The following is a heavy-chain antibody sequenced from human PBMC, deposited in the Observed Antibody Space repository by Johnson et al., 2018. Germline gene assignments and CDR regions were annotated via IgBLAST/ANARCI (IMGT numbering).Heavy chain of an antibody. CDR3: ARKPYYDRSGRTAIFI. V-gene: IGHV3-30*03. D-gene: IGHD3-22*01. Sequence: VQLLESGGGVVQXGGSLRLXCSASGFSFSNHVMHWVRQAPGKGLEWVAVTSNDEGIKYYVDSVKGRFTISRDNAKNTLDLQMNSLRAEDRAVNHCARKPYYDRSGRTAIFIWGQGTMVTVSS. CDR1: GFSFSNHV. CDR2: TSNDEGIK. J-gene: IGHJ3*02.